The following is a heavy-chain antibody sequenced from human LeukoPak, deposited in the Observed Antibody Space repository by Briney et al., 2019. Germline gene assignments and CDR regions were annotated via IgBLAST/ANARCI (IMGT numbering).Heavy chain of an antibody. J-gene: IGHJ4*02. D-gene: IGHD6-19*01. Sequence: GVTLRLSGAGSGFTFNRNASRRLRQAPGKGLEGVSTIGGSADKQFYADSVKGRITISRDNPQNMLHLQISSLTGDDTAQYYCVRRGDASRGWGEHDYWGQGALNTVPS. CDR2: IGGSADKQ. V-gene: IGHV3-23*01. CDR3: VRRGDASRGWGEHDY. CDR1: GFTFNRNA.